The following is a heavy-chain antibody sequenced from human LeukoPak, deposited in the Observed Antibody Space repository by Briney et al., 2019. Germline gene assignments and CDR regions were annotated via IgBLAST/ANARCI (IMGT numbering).Heavy chain of an antibody. CDR3: ARDFRWFGEPDY. CDR1: GFTFSSYS. Sequence: GGSLRLSCAASGFTFSSYSMNWVRQAPGKGLEWVSSISSSSSYIYYADSVKGRFTISRDNAKNSLYLQMNSLRAQDTAVYYCARDFRWFGEPDYWGQRTLVTVSS. D-gene: IGHD3-10*01. J-gene: IGHJ4*02. V-gene: IGHV3-21*01. CDR2: ISSSSSYI.